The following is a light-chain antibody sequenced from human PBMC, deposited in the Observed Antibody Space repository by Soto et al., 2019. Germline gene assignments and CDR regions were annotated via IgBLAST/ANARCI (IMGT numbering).Light chain of an antibody. J-gene: IGKJ2*02. CDR3: QQRSSWPRT. V-gene: IGKV3-11*01. CDR2: DAA. CDR1: QSVNXY. Sequence: ETVLQQSPATLSLPPGERAPLSCRASQSVNXYLARYQHKPGQAPRLLVYDAANRATGIPAMFSASWSGTDFPLTISSLEPEDFAVYYCQQRSSWPRTFGQGTKVDIK.